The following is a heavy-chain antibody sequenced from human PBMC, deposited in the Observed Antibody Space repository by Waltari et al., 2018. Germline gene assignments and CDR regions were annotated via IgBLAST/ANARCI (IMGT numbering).Heavy chain of an antibody. V-gene: IGHV1-2*02. CDR2: INPNSGGA. D-gene: IGHD3-3*01. CDR3: GREIGVSWRVVDY. Sequence: QVQLVQSGAEVKKPGASVKVSCKASGYTFTGYYIHWVRQAPGQGLEWMGWINPNSGGANYAQRFLGRVTMTRDTSISTAYMELNSLRSDETALYYCGREIGVSWRVVDYWGQGTLVTVSS. J-gene: IGHJ4*02. CDR1: GYTFTGYY.